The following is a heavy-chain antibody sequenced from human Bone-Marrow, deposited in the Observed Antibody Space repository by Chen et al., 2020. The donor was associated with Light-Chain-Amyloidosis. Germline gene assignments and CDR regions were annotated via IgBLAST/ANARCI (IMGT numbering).Heavy chain of an antibody. V-gene: IGHV3-21*01. Sequence: YTMNWVRQTQGKGLEWGSTISSSSGYMYYAQSVKGRFINSRANAKNSVSLQMTSLRVEDTAVYYCMRGSPTHMSWGDYWGQGTLVTVSS. D-gene: IGHD7-27*01. CDR1: YT. CDR2: ISSSSGYM. J-gene: IGHJ4*02. CDR3: MRGSPTHMSWGDY.